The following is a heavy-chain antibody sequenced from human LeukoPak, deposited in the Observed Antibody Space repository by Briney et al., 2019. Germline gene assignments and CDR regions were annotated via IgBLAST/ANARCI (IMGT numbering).Heavy chain of an antibody. CDR2: IKEDGSEK. J-gene: IGHJ4*02. CDR1: GFTFSSYW. V-gene: IGHV3-7*01. Sequence: PGGSLRLSCAASGFTFSSYWMSWVRQAPGKGLEWVANIKEDGSEKYYVDSVKGRFTISRDNAKNSLYLQMNSLRAEDTAVYYCARDPPKSGSYWEGIDYWGQGTLVTVSS. D-gene: IGHD1-26*01. CDR3: ARDPPKSGSYWEGIDY.